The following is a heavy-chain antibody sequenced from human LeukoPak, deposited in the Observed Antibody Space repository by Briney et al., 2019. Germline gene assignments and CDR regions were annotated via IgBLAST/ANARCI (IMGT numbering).Heavy chain of an antibody. D-gene: IGHD1-26*01. V-gene: IGHV3-23*01. J-gene: IGHJ4*02. Sequence: GGSLRLSCAASGFTFSSDAMTWVRQAPEKGLDWVSSITDSGVDTYYADSVKGRFTISRDNSKNTLFLQMNSLRAEDTAVYYCAKGSRGSYHYWGQGTLVTVSS. CDR1: GFTFSSDA. CDR2: ITDSGVDT. CDR3: AKGSRGSYHY.